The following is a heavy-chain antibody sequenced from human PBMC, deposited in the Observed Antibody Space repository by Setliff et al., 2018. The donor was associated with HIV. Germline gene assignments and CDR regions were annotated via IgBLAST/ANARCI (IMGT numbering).Heavy chain of an antibody. CDR2: IKSDGSVI. D-gene: IGHD6-19*01. J-gene: IGHJ1*01. V-gene: IGHV3-74*01. Sequence: PGGSLRLSCAASGFTFSSYWMHWVRQAPGKGLVWVSHIKSDGSVIQYADSVKGRFTISRDNSKNTLYLQMSSLRAEDTAVYYCAKGGANGWYGGYFQHWGQGTLVTVSS. CDR1: GFTFSSYW. CDR3: AKGGANGWYGGYFQH.